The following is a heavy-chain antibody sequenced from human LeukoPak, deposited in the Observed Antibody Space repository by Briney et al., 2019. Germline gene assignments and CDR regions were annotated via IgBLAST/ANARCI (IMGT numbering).Heavy chain of an antibody. CDR1: GLTFKSSS. CDR3: AKVGSYGPLDY. D-gene: IGHD2-15*01. J-gene: IGHJ4*02. V-gene: IGHV3-23*01. CDR2: ISDSGGDT. Sequence: PGESLTLSCAPSGLTFKSSSMTWVRQPAGKGREWVTAISDSGGDTIYTDSVKDRFTISIDNAKNTLYLQMNTLRAEDTAVYYCAKVGSYGPLDYWGQGTLVTVSS.